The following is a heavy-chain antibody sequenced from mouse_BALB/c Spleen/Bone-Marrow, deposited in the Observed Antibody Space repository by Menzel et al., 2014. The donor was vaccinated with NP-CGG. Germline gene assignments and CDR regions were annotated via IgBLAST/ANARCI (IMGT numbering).Heavy chain of an antibody. V-gene: IGHV1-9*01. D-gene: IGHD1-1*01. CDR1: GYTFSSYW. J-gene: IGHJ2*02. CDR2: ILPGSGST. Sequence: VQLVESGAELMKPGASVKISCKATGYTFSSYWIEWVKQRPGHGLEWIGEILPGSGSTIYNEKFKGKVTFTADTSSNTAYMQLSSLTSEDSAVYYCAREDYYGSSYFDYWGQGTSLTVSS. CDR3: AREDYYGSSYFDY.